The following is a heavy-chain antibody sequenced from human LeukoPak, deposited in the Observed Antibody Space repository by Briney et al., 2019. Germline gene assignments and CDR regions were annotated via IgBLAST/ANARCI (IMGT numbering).Heavy chain of an antibody. V-gene: IGHV5-51*01. J-gene: IGHJ4*02. CDR1: GYSFTSYW. D-gene: IGHD6-19*01. CDR3: VRLSSSGWRGFDY. Sequence: GESLKISCKGSGYSFTSYWIGWVRQMPGKGLECMGIIYPGDSDTRYSLSFQGQVTISADKSISTAYLQWSSLQASDTAMYYCVRLSSSGWRGFDYWGQGTLVTVSS. CDR2: IYPGDSDT.